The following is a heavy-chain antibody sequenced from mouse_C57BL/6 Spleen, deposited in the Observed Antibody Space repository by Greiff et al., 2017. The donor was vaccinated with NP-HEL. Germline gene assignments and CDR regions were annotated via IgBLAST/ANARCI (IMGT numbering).Heavy chain of an antibody. V-gene: IGHV1-26*01. Sequence: EVQLQQSGPELVKPGASVKISCKASGYTFTDYYMNWVKQSHGKSLEWIGDINPNNGGTSYNQKFKGKATLTVDKSSSTAYMERRSLTSEDSAVYYCARRGLTKGGFADWGQGTLVTVSA. CDR2: INPNNGGT. CDR3: ARRGLTKGGFAD. CDR1: GYTFTDYY. J-gene: IGHJ3*01. D-gene: IGHD6-1*01.